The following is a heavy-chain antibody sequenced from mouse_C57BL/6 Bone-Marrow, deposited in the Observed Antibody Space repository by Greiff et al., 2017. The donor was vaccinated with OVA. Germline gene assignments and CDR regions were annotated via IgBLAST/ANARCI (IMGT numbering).Heavy chain of an antibody. Sequence: VQVVESGPGLVQPSQSLSITCTVSGFSLTSYGVHWVRQSPGKGLEWLGVIWSGGSTDYNAAFISRLSISKDNSKSQVFFKMNSLQADDTAIYYCARKYAYYYGSSPYAMDYWGQGTSVTVSS. CDR1: GFSLTSYG. J-gene: IGHJ4*01. D-gene: IGHD1-1*01. CDR2: IWSGGST. CDR3: ARKYAYYYGSSPYAMDY. V-gene: IGHV2-2*01.